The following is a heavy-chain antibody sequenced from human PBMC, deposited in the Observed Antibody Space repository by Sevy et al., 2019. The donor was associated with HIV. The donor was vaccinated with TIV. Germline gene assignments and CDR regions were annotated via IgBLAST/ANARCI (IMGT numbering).Heavy chain of an antibody. CDR3: AREVQGKQWLKGGAFDI. J-gene: IGHJ3*02. D-gene: IGHD6-19*01. CDR1: GGSISSYY. Sequence: SETLSLTCTVSGGSISSYYWSWIRQPPGKGLEWIGYIYYSGSTNSSPSLKSRVTISVDTSKNQLSLKLSSVIAADTAVYDWAREVQGKQWLKGGAFDIWGQGTMVTVSS. CDR2: IYYSGST. V-gene: IGHV4-59*01.